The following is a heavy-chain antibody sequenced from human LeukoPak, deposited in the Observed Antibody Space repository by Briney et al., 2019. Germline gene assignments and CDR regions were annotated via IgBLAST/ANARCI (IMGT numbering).Heavy chain of an antibody. CDR2: ISSSSTYI. J-gene: IGHJ4*02. Sequence: GGSLRLSCAASGFTFSSYSMNWVRQAPGKGLEWVSSISSSSTYIYYADSVKGRFTISRDNSKNTLYLQMNSLRAEDTAVYYCAKGERLGYCSGGSCYGSPPFDYWGQGTLVTVSS. V-gene: IGHV3-21*01. CDR3: AKGERLGYCSGGSCYGSPPFDY. CDR1: GFTFSSYS. D-gene: IGHD2-15*01.